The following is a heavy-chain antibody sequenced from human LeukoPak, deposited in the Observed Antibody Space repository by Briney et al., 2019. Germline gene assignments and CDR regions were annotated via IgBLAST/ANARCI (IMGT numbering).Heavy chain of an antibody. D-gene: IGHD3-22*01. V-gene: IGHV4-4*07. CDR3: ARSTGFYTTYYMDA. J-gene: IGHJ6*03. CDR2: IHTSGTT. Sequence: SETLSLTCTVSRDSMTSYYWSWVRQPAGKGLEWIGRIHTSGTTYYNPSLKSAVTLSLDTSNNQFSLRLSFVTAADTAVYYCARSTGFYTTYYMDAWGKGTTVTVSS. CDR1: RDSMTSYY.